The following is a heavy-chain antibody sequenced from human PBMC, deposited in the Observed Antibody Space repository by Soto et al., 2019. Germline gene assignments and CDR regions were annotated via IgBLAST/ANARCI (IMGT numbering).Heavy chain of an antibody. Sequence: QVQLVESGGGVVQPGTSLRLSCAASGFSFSSYGMHWVRQTPGKGLEWVAGISYDGSNKYYVDSMKGRLTISRDNSKNTLDMKMNSLRDEDTAVYYCAKDTYYHDSSGYYVFDSWGQGTLVTVSS. CDR1: GFSFSSYG. J-gene: IGHJ4*02. CDR3: AKDTYYHDSSGYYVFDS. D-gene: IGHD3-22*01. V-gene: IGHV3-30*18. CDR2: ISYDGSNK.